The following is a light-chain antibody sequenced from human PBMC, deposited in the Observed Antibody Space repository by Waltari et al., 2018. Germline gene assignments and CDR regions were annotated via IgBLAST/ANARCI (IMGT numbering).Light chain of an antibody. Sequence: EIIFKQSPSHLSLALGEKGTLSCRASQSVNRALAWYQQKPGQAPRLLIYGASTRATDIPDRFSGSGSGTDFSLTISRLESEDFAVYYCQHYVSLPPTFGRGTTVEI. V-gene: IGKV3-20*01. J-gene: IGKJ4*02. CDR2: GAS. CDR3: QHYVSLPPT. CDR1: QSVNRA.